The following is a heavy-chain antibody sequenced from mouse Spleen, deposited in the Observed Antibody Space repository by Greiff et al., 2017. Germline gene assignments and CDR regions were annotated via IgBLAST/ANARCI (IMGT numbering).Heavy chain of an antibody. CDR1: GYSITSGYY. CDR3: ARGGNYEGVDY. D-gene: IGHD2-1*01. Sequence: VQLQQSGPGLVKPSQSLSLTCSVTGYSITSGYYWNWIRQFPGNKLEWMGYISYDGSNNYNPSLKNRISITRDTSKNQFFLKLNSVTTEDTATYYCARGGNYEGVDYWGQGTTLTVSS. V-gene: IGHV3-6*01. J-gene: IGHJ2*01. CDR2: ISYDGSN.